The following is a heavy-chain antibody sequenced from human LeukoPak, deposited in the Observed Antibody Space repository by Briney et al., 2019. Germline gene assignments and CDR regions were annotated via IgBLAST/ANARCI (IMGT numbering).Heavy chain of an antibody. V-gene: IGHV1-46*01. CDR3: ARSSKNFGVVPPWDVWFDP. J-gene: IGHJ5*02. CDR2: INPSGGST. Sequence: GASVKVSCKASGGTFSSYAISWVRQAPGQGLEWMGIINPSGGSTSYAQKFQGRVTMTRGTSTSTVYMELSSLRSEDTAAYYCARSSKNFGVVPPWDVWFDPWGQGTLVTVSS. CDR1: GGTFSSYA. D-gene: IGHD3-3*01.